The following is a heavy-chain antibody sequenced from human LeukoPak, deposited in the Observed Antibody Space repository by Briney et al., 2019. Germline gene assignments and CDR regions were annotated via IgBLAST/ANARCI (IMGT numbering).Heavy chain of an antibody. V-gene: IGHV4-4*02. J-gene: IGHJ6*03. D-gene: IGHD1-26*01. CDR2: IYHSGST. CDR3: ARDRRGVNSGSYFAYMDV. Sequence: PSGTLSLTCAVSGGSISSSNWWSWVRQPPGKGLEWIGEIYHSGSTNYNPSLKSRVTISVDTSKNQFSLKLSSVTAADTAVYYCARDRRGVNSGSYFAYMDVWGKGTTVTVSS. CDR1: GGSISSSNW.